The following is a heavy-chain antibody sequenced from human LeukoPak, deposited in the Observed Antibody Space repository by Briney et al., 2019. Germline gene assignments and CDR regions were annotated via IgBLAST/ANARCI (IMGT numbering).Heavy chain of an antibody. Sequence: SETLSLTCAVYGGSFSGYYWSWIRQPPGKGLEWIGEINHSGSTNYNPSLKSRVTISVDTSKNQFSLKLSSVTAADTAVYYCAREARDYYDSSGYYPLDYWGQGTLVTVSS. CDR2: INHSGST. V-gene: IGHV4-34*01. CDR3: AREARDYYDSSGYYPLDY. J-gene: IGHJ4*02. D-gene: IGHD3-22*01. CDR1: GGSFSGYY.